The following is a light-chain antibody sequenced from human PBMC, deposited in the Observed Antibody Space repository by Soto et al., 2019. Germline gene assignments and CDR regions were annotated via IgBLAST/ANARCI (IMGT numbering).Light chain of an antibody. V-gene: IGLV2-14*01. CDR2: EVN. J-gene: IGLJ2*01. Sequence: QSALTQPASVSGSPGQSITISCTGTSSDVGGYNYVSWYQQHPGKAPKLMIYEVNNRPSGVSNRFSGSKSGNTASLTISGLQAEDEAYYYCSSHTTSDTLIFGGGTKLTVL. CDR3: SSHTTSDTLI. CDR1: SSDVGGYNY.